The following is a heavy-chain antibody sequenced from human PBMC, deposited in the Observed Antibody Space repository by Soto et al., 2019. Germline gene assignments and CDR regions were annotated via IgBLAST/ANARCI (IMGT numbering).Heavy chain of an antibody. D-gene: IGHD3-3*01. CDR2: INPNSGGT. J-gene: IGHJ6*02. V-gene: IGHV1-2*02. Sequence: GXSVKVSCKASGYTFTGYYMHWVRQAPGQGLEWMGWINPNSGGTNYAQKFQGRVTMTRDTSISTAYMEPSRLRSDDTAVYYCARVITLFGVAPLGMDVWGQGNTVTVSS. CDR3: ARVITLFGVAPLGMDV. CDR1: GYTFTGYY.